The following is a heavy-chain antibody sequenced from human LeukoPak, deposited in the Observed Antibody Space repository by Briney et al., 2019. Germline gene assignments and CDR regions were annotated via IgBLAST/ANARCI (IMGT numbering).Heavy chain of an antibody. CDR1: GGTFSSYA. V-gene: IGHV1-69*13. CDR2: IIPIFGTA. J-gene: IGHJ3*02. D-gene: IGHD6-13*01. Sequence: ASVKVSCKASGGTFSSYAISWVRQAPGQGLEWMGGIIPIFGTANYAQKFQGRVTITADESTRTAYMELSSLRSEDTAVYYCARGSSWEANAFDIWGQGTMVTVSS. CDR3: ARGSSWEANAFDI.